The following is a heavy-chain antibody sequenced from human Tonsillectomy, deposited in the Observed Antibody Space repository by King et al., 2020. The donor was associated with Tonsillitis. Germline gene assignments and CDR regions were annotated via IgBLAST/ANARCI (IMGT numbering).Heavy chain of an antibody. Sequence: VQLVESGGGLVQPGGSLRLSCAASGFAFSSSWMQWVRQAPGKGLVWVALITNDGFTIIYEDSVKDRFVVSRDNARDTLYLQMDSLRAEDTAMYYCVREWYFTPDYWGRGTLVTVSS. V-gene: IGHV3-74*01. CDR1: GFAFSSSW. CDR2: ITNDGFTI. J-gene: IGHJ4*02. D-gene: IGHD2-15*01. CDR3: VREWYFTPDY.